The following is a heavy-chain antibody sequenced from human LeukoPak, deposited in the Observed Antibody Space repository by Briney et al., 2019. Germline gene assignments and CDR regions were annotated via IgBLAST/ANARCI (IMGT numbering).Heavy chain of an antibody. J-gene: IGHJ3*02. CDR3: VKDVTPFPYSSRAFDI. Sequence: PGGSLRLSCAASGFTFDDYAMHWVRQAPGKGLEWVSGVTWNSGGVGYADSVKGRFTISRDNAKNSLYLQMKSLRPGDTALYYCVKDVTPFPYSSRAFDIWGQGTRVTVSS. V-gene: IGHV3-9*01. CDR2: VTWNSGGV. CDR1: GFTFDDYA. D-gene: IGHD6-13*01.